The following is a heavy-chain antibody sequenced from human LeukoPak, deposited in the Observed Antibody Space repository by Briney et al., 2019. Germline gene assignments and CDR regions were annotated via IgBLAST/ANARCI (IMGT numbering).Heavy chain of an antibody. CDR2: IYYSGST. CDR3: ARAPYSDIVVVPALAFDI. J-gene: IGHJ3*02. V-gene: IGHV4-38-2*02. CDR1: GYSISSGYY. Sequence: SETLSLTCTVSGYSISSGYYWGWIRQPPGKGLEWIGYIYYSGSTNYNPSLKSRVTISVDTSKNQFSLKLSSVTAADTAVYYCARAPYSDIVVVPALAFDIWGQGQWSPSLQ. D-gene: IGHD2-2*01.